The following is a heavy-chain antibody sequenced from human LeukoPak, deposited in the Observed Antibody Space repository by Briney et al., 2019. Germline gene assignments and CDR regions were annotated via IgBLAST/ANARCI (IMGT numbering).Heavy chain of an antibody. D-gene: IGHD6-6*01. V-gene: IGHV1-2*02. CDR1: GYTLTGNY. CDR3: AREGIVARPDYYFDY. CDR2: INTNSGVT. J-gene: IGHJ4*02. Sequence: ASVKVSCKDSGYTLTGNYMQWVRQAPGQGLEWMGWINTNSGVTKYAQNFQGRVTMTRDTSSSTAYMELSRLRSDDTAVYYCAREGIVARPDYYFDYWGQGTLVTVSS.